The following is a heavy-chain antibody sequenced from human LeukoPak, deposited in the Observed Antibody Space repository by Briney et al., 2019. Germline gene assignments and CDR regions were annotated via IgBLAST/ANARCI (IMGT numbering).Heavy chain of an antibody. V-gene: IGHV3-48*01. CDR1: AFTFSDYS. CDR2: ISGRSSTI. D-gene: IGHD1-26*01. CDR3: ARDRIKSGSYYFDY. Sequence: PGGSLRLSCAASAFTFSDYSMNWVRQAPGKWLEWVSYISGRSSTIYYANSVKGRFTISRDNAKNSMYLQMNSLRAEDTAVYYCARDRIKSGSYYFDYWGQGTLVTVSS. J-gene: IGHJ4*02.